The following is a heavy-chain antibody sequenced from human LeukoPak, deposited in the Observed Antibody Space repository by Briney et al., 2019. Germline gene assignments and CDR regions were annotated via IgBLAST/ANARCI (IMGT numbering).Heavy chain of an antibody. Sequence: GGSLRLSCAASGFTFSSYWMSWVRQAPGKGLEWVANIKQDGSEKYYVDSVKGRFTISRDNAKNSLYLQMNSLRAEDTAVYYCAKFTGIENNAFDIWGQGTMVTVSS. J-gene: IGHJ3*02. V-gene: IGHV3-7*01. CDR3: AKFTGIENNAFDI. CDR1: GFTFSSYW. CDR2: IKQDGSEK. D-gene: IGHD2-15*01.